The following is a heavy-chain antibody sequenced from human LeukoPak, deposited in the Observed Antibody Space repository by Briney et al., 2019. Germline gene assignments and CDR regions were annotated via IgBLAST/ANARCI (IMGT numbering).Heavy chain of an antibody. D-gene: IGHD3-10*01. CDR2: ISWNGGSI. J-gene: IGHJ4*02. CDR1: GFTFDDYA. Sequence: PGRSLRLSCTASGFTFDDYAMHWVRQAPGKGLEWVSGISWNGGSIGYADSVKGRFTISRDNAKNSLYLQMNSLRAEDTALYYCAKSLWFGELLSPFDYWGQGTLVTVSS. V-gene: IGHV3-9*01. CDR3: AKSLWFGELLSPFDY.